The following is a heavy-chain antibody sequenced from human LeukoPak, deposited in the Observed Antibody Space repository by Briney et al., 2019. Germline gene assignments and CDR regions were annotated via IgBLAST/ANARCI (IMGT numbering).Heavy chain of an antibody. V-gene: IGHV1-69*06. Sequence: ASVKVSCKASGGTFSSYAISWVRQAPGQGLEWMGGIIPIFGTANYAQKFQGRVTITADKSTSTAYMELSSLRSEDTAVCYCARGTTGTTPRYYFDYWGQGTLVTVSS. CDR2: IIPIFGTA. CDR1: GGTFSSYA. J-gene: IGHJ4*02. CDR3: ARGTTGTTPRYYFDY. D-gene: IGHD1-1*01.